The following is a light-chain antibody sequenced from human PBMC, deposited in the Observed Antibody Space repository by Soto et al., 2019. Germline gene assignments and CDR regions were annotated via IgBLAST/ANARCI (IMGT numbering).Light chain of an antibody. Sequence: EIVLTQSPATLSLSPGESATLSCRASQSVNTHLAWYQQKPGQAPRLLIFDASNRATGVPARFSGSGSGTDFTLTISSLEPEDFAVYYCQQRSNWVSFGGGTKVEIK. CDR2: DAS. J-gene: IGKJ4*01. V-gene: IGKV3-11*01. CDR1: QSVNTH. CDR3: QQRSNWVS.